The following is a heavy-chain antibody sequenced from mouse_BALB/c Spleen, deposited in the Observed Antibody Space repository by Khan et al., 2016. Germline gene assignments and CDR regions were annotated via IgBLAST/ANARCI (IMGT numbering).Heavy chain of an antibody. Sequence: QIQLVQSGPDLKKPGETVRISCKASGYTFTTAGMQWVQKMPGKGLKWIGWINTHSGVPKYAEDFKGRFAFSLETSASTAYLQISNLKNEDTATYFCARLGDYAMDYWGQGASVTVSS. CDR1: GYTFTTAG. J-gene: IGHJ4*01. V-gene: IGHV9-4*02. CDR3: ARLGDYAMDY. CDR2: INTHSGVP.